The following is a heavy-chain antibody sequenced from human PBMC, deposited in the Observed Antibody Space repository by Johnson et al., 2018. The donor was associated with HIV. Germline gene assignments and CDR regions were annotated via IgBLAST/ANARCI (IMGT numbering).Heavy chain of an antibody. J-gene: IGHJ3*02. Sequence: VQLVESGGGLVQPGGSLRLSCAASGFTFSSYDMHWVRQATGKGLEWVSAISGSGGSTYYADSVKGRFTISRDNSKNTLFLQMNSLRAEDTAVYYCARSSSSGAFDIWGQGTMVTVSS. D-gene: IGHD6-6*01. V-gene: IGHV3-23*04. CDR1: GFTFSSYD. CDR2: ISGSGGST. CDR3: ARSSSSGAFDI.